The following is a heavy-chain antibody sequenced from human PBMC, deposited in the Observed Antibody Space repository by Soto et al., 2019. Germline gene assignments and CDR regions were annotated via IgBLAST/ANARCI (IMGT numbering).Heavy chain of an antibody. D-gene: IGHD3-16*02. Sequence: GGSLRLSCAASGFIFSSYTMHWVRQAPGKGLEWVAVISYDGSNKYSADSVKGRFTISRDNSKNTLYLQMNSLRADDTAVYYCASGTFNYDYVWGSSRLDFWGQGTLVTVSS. V-gene: IGHV3-30-3*01. CDR2: ISYDGSNK. J-gene: IGHJ4*02. CDR3: ASGTFNYDYVWGSSRLDF. CDR1: GFIFSSYT.